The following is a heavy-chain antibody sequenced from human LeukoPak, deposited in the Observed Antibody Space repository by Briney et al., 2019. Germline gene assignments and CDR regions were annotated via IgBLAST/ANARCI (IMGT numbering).Heavy chain of an antibody. J-gene: IGHJ5*01. V-gene: IGHV4-59*01. Sequence: SETLSLTCTVSGGSISPYYWSWIRQPPGKGLEWIGYIYYSGSTNYNPSLKSRVTISVDTSKNQFSLKLTSVTAADTAAYYCARGGWSLDSWGQGTLVTVSS. CDR3: ARGGWSLDS. CDR1: GGSISPYY. CDR2: IYYSGST.